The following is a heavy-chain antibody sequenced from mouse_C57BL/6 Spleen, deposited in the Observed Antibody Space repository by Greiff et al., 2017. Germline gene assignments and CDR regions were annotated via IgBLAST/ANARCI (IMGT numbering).Heavy chain of an antibody. D-gene: IGHD1-1*01. CDR2: IYPGSGST. CDR3: ATTVVASYYFDY. Sequence: QVQLQQPGAELVKPGASVKMSCKASGSTFTSYWITWVKQRPGQGLEWIGDIYPGSGSTNYNEKFKSKATLTVDTASSTAYMQLSSLTSEDSAVYYCATTVVASYYFDYWGQGTTLTVSS. J-gene: IGHJ2*01. V-gene: IGHV1-55*01. CDR1: GSTFTSYW.